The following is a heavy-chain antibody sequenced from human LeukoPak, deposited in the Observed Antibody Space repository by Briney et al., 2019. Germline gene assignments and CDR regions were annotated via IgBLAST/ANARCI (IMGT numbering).Heavy chain of an antibody. CDR3: ARAITGDPPGVGYYFDY. CDR1: GGSFSGYY. J-gene: IGHJ4*02. D-gene: IGHD7-27*01. CDR2: INHSGST. V-gene: IGHV4-34*01. Sequence: SETLSLTCAVYGGSFSGYYWSWIRQPPGKGLEWIGEINHSGSTNYNPSLKSRVTISVDTSKNQFSLKLSSVTAAGTAVYYCARAITGDPPGVGYYFDYWGQGTLVTVSS.